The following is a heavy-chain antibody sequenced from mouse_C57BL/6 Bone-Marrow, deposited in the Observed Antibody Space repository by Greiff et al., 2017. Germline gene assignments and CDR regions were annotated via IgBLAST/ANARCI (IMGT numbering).Heavy chain of an antibody. J-gene: IGHJ2*01. CDR3: FTTVVAPFDY. D-gene: IGHD1-1*01. CDR1: GYTFTSYW. CDR2: IDPSDSYT. V-gene: IGHV1-69*01. Sequence: QVQLQQPGAELVMPGASVKLSCKASGYTFTSYWMHWVKQRPGQGLEWIGEIDPSDSYTNYNQKFKGKSTLTVDKSSSTAYMQLSSLTSEDSAVYYCFTTVVAPFDYWGQGTTLTVSS.